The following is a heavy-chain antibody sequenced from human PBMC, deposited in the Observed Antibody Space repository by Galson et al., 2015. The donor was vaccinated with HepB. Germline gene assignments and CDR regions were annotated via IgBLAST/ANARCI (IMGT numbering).Heavy chain of an antibody. CDR3: ARGQYDSSSVAVRWGTWFDP. D-gene: IGHD6-6*01. Sequence: SLRLSCAASGFTFRNYGMHWVRQAPGKGLEWVAVIWDDGSETVYADSVKGRFTISRDNSKNTLYLQINSLRAEDTAVYYCARGQYDSSSVAVRWGTWFDPWGQGTLVTVSS. J-gene: IGHJ5*02. V-gene: IGHV3-33*01. CDR2: IWDDGSET. CDR1: GFTFRNYG.